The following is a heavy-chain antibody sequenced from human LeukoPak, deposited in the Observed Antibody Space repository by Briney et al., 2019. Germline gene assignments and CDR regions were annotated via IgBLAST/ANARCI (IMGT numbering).Heavy chain of an antibody. Sequence: PGGSLRLSCAASGFTFSSYAMSWVRQAPGKGLEWVSAISGSGGSTYYADSVKSRFTISRDNSKNTLYLQMNGLRAEDTAVYYCAKAYYLDVVVVVIPFDYWGQGTLVTVSS. CDR2: ISGSGGST. CDR1: GFTFSSYA. D-gene: IGHD3-22*01. J-gene: IGHJ4*02. CDR3: AKAYYLDVVVVVIPFDY. V-gene: IGHV3-23*01.